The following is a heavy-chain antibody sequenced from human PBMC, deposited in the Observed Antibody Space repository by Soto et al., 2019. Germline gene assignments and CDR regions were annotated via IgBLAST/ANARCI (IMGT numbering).Heavy chain of an antibody. D-gene: IGHD3-16*02. Sequence: ASVKVSCKASGYTFTSYGISWVRQAPGQGLEWMGWISAYNGNTNYAQKLQGRVTMTTDTSTSTAYMELRSLRSGDTAVYYCARVVIGEETEYFQHWGQGTLVTVS. CDR1: GYTFTSYG. CDR3: ARVVIGEETEYFQH. J-gene: IGHJ1*01. V-gene: IGHV1-18*01. CDR2: ISAYNGNT.